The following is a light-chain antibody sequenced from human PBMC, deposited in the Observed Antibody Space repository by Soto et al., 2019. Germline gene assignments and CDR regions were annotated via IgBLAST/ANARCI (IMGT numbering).Light chain of an antibody. Sequence: QTVVTQPASVSGSPGQSITISCTGTSSDGRDYNYVSWYQQHAGRAPKLMIFDVSNRPSGISNRFSGSKSGNTASLTISGLQTEDEADYYCSSKTSSTTWVFGGGTKVTVL. CDR2: DVS. CDR1: SSDGRDYNY. J-gene: IGLJ3*02. CDR3: SSKTSSTTWV. V-gene: IGLV2-14*01.